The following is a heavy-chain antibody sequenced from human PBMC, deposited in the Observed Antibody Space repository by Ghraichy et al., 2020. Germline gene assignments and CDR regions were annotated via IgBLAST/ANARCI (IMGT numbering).Heavy chain of an antibody. J-gene: IGHJ5*02. D-gene: IGHD2-15*01. V-gene: IGHV4-4*09. CDR3: ARRYCSGGSCYSSWFDP. Sequence: SETLSLTCTVSGGSISSYYWSWIRQPPGKGLEWIGYIYTSGSTNYNPSLKSRVTISVDTSKNQFSLKLSSVTAADTAVYYCARRYCSGGSCYSSWFDPWGQGTLVTVSS. CDR2: IYTSGST. CDR1: GGSISSYY.